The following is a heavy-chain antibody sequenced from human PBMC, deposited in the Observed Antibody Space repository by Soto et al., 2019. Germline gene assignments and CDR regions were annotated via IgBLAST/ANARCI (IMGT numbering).Heavy chain of an antibody. D-gene: IGHD3-22*01. CDR2: IIPIFGTA. J-gene: IGHJ5*02. CDR3: ARRHYYDSSGYSNWFDP. V-gene: IGHV1-69*01. Sequence: AVKVSCKASGGTFSSYAISWVRQAPGQGPEWMGGIIPIFGTANYAQKFQGRVTITADESTSTAYMELSSLRSEDAAVYYCARRHYYDSSGYSNWFDPWGQGTLVTVSS. CDR1: GGTFSSYA.